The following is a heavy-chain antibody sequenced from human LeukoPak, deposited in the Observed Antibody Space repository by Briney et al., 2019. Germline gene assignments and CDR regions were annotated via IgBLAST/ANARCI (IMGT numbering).Heavy chain of an antibody. D-gene: IGHD1-26*01. CDR1: GYTFTSYG. CDR3: AKVSGSLRESWFDP. CDR2: ISAYNGNI. J-gene: IGHJ5*02. Sequence: ASVKVSCKASGYTFTSYGISWVRQAPGQGLEWMGWISAYNGNINYAQKLQGRVTMTTDTSTSTAYMELRSLRSDDTAVYYCAKVSGSLRESWFDPWGQGTLVTVSS. V-gene: IGHV1-18*01.